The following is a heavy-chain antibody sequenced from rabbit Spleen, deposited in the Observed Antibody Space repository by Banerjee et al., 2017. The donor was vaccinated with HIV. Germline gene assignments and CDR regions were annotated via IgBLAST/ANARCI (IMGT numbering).Heavy chain of an antibody. CDR3: ARDSSSSFSSYGMDL. CDR1: GFSFSYSDY. D-gene: IGHD1-1*01. Sequence: QSLEESGGDLVKPGASLTLTCTASGFSFSYSDYMCWVRQPPGKGPEWIACIGAGSSGFTYFANWAKGRFTISKTSSTTVTLQMTSLTAADTATYFCARDSSSSFSSYGMDLWGQGTLVTVS. V-gene: IGHV1S40*01. J-gene: IGHJ6*01. CDR2: IGAGSSGFT.